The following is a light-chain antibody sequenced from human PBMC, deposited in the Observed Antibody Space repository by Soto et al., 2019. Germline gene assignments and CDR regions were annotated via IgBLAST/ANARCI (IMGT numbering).Light chain of an antibody. V-gene: IGLV2-8*01. CDR1: SSDVGGYNF. CDR2: EVS. Sequence: QSALTQPPSASGSPGQSVTISCTGTSSDVGGYNFVSWYQQHPVKAPQLMIYEVSERPSGVPDRFSGSKSGNTGSLTVSGVPAEDEADYYCSSYAGSNIVVFGGGTKLAVL. J-gene: IGLJ2*01. CDR3: SSYAGSNIVV.